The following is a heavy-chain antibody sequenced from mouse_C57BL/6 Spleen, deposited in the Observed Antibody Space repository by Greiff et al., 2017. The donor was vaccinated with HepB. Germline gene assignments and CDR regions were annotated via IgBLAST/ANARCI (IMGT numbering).Heavy chain of an antibody. D-gene: IGHD3-2*02. J-gene: IGHJ2*01. Sequence: QVQLQQPGAELVMPGASVKLSCKASGYTFTSYWMHWVKQRPGQGLEWIGEIDPSDSYTNYNQKFKGKSTLTVDKSSSTAYMQLSSLTSEDSAVYYCARLDSSGHGGYFDYWGQGTTLTVSS. CDR3: ARLDSSGHGGYFDY. CDR2: IDPSDSYT. CDR1: GYTFTSYW. V-gene: IGHV1-69*01.